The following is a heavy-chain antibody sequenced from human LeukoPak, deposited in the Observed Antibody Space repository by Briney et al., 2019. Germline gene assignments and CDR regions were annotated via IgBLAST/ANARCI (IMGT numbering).Heavy chain of an antibody. CDR2: ISSSGSTI. Sequence: GGSLRLSCAASGFTFSSYEMNWVRQAPGKGLEWVSYISSSGSTIYYADSVKGRFTISRDNAKNSLYLQMNSLRAEDTAMYYCARRAGGYSHPYDYWGQGILVTVSS. CDR1: GFTFSSYE. D-gene: IGHD4-23*01. V-gene: IGHV3-48*03. CDR3: ARRAGGYSHPYDY. J-gene: IGHJ4*02.